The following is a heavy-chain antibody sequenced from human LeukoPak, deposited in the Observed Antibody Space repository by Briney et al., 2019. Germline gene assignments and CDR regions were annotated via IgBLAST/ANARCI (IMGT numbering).Heavy chain of an antibody. D-gene: IGHD5-24*01. CDR1: GGSISSGSYY. V-gene: IGHV4-61*09. CDR2: IYRSGST. CDR3: ARGRDGYGNWFDP. J-gene: IGHJ5*02. Sequence: SETLSLTCTVSGGSISSGSYYWSWIRQPAGKRLEWIGHIYRSGSTNYNPSLKSRVTISVDTSKNQFSLKLSSVTAADTAVYYCARGRDGYGNWFDPWGQGTLVTVSS.